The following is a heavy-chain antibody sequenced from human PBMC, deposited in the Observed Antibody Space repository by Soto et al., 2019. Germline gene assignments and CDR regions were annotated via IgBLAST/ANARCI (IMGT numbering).Heavy chain of an antibody. V-gene: IGHV1-2*04. CDR3: ARSVGATDALAFDY. D-gene: IGHD1-26*01. CDR2: INPNSGGT. J-gene: IGHJ4*02. Sequence: QVQLVQSGAEVKKPGASVKVSCKASGYTFTGYYMHWVRQAPGQGLEWMGWINPNSGGTNYAQKFQGWVNMTRDTSISTDYMELSRLRSDDTAVYYCARSVGATDALAFDYWGQGTLVTVSS. CDR1: GYTFTGYY.